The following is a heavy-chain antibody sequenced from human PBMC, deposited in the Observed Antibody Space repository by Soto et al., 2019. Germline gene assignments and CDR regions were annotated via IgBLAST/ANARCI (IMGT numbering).Heavy chain of an antibody. CDR3: AAPSFFSYKGYFDY. D-gene: IGHD1-1*01. V-gene: IGHV1-69*06. CDR2: IIPIFGTA. Sequence: SVKVSCKASGGIFSSYAISWVRQAPGQGLEWMGGIIPIFGTANYAQKFQGRVTIIADKSTSTAYMELSSLRSEDTAVYYCAAPSFFSYKGYFDYWGQGTLVTVSS. J-gene: IGHJ4*02. CDR1: GGIFSSYA.